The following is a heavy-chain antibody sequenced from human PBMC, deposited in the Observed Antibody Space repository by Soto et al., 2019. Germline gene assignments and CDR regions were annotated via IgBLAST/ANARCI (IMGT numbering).Heavy chain of an antibody. CDR3: ASRGHYYGSGSYYKSKSDY. V-gene: IGHV4-34*01. CDR2: INHSGNT. D-gene: IGHD3-10*01. Sequence: PSETLSLTCAAYGGSFSAYYWSWIRKPPGKGLEWIGEINHSGNTNYNPSLKSRVTISVDTSKNQFSLKLSSVTAADTAVYYCASRGHYYGSGSYYKSKSDYWGQGTLVTVPQ. CDR1: GGSFSAYY. J-gene: IGHJ4*02.